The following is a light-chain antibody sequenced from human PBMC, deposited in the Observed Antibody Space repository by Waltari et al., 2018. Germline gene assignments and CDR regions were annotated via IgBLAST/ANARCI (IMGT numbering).Light chain of an antibody. V-gene: IGLV1-47*01. CDR1: SSNTGSNY. Sequence: QSVLTQPPSASGPPGQRVTISCSGSSSNTGSNYVYWYQQLPGTAPKLLIYRNKQRPSGVPDRFSGSKSGTAASLAISGLRSEDEADYYCAAWDDSLSGVVFGGGTKLTVL. CDR2: RNK. CDR3: AAWDDSLSGVV. J-gene: IGLJ2*01.